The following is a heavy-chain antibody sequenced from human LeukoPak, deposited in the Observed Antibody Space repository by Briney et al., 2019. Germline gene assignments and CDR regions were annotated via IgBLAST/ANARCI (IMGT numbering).Heavy chain of an antibody. D-gene: IGHD6-13*01. CDR3: ASSTWYFNFDY. V-gene: IGHV3-11*01. J-gene: IGHJ4*02. Sequence: GGSLRLSCAASGFTFSDDYMNWIRQAPGKGLEWVSYIGTGGITTYYADSVKGRFTISRDNAKNSLYLQMNRLRAEDTGVYYCASSTWYFNFDYWGRGTLVTVSS. CDR1: GFTFSDDY. CDR2: IGTGGITT.